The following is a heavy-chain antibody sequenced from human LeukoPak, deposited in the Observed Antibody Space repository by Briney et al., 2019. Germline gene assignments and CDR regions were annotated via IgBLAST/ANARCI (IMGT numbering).Heavy chain of an antibody. CDR2: IYPGSGGT. CDR3: ARSGYMWGFDY. D-gene: IGHD5-12*01. J-gene: IGHJ4*02. CDR1: GYTFSGIH. V-gene: IGHV1-2*02. Sequence: RASVKVSCKASGYTFSGIHIHWMRQAPGQGLEWMGWIYPGSGGTYYTQKFQGRVTMTGDTSISTAYMELSRLTSDDTAVYYCARSGYMWGFDYWGQGTLVTVSS.